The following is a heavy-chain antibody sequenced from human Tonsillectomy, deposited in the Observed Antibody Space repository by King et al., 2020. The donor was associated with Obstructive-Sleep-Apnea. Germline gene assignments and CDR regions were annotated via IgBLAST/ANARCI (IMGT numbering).Heavy chain of an antibody. CDR1: GFTFSSYS. CDR2: ISSSSSTI. D-gene: IGHD3-16*02. Sequence: ESGGVLVQPGGSLRLSCAASGFTFSSYSINWVRQAPGKGLEWVSYISSSSSTIYYADSVKGRFTISRDNAKNSLYLQMNSLRAEDTAVYYCAALGAIVNRDAFDIWGQGTMVTVSS. J-gene: IGHJ3*02. V-gene: IGHV3-48*04. CDR3: AALGAIVNRDAFDI.